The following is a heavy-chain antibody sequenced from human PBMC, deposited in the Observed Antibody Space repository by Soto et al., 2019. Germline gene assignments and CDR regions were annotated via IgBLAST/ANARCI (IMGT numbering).Heavy chain of an antibody. J-gene: IGHJ5*02. D-gene: IGHD6-19*01. CDR2: IYHSGST. V-gene: IGHV4-4*02. Sequence: PSETLSLTCAVSGGSISSSNWWSWVRQPPGKGLEWIGEIYHSGSTNYNPSLKSRVTISVDKSKNQFSLKLSSVTAADTAVYYCARVPGIAVAGGWFDPWGQGTLFTVPQ. CDR3: ARVPGIAVAGGWFDP. CDR1: GGSISSSNW.